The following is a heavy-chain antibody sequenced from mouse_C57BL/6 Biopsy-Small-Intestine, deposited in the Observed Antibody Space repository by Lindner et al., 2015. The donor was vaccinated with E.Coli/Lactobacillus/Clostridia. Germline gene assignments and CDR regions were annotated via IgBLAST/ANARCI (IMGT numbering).Heavy chain of an antibody. CDR3: ARRFQSYSLDY. V-gene: IGHV1-9*01. CDR2: IIPGSGSS. J-gene: IGHJ2*01. CDR1: GYTLTGYW. Sequence: VQLQESGAGLMKPGASVKLSCKATGYTLTGYWIEWVKQRPGHGHEWIGEIIPGSGSSNYNEKFKGKATLTADTSSNTAYMQLSSLTTEDSAMYYCARRFQSYSLDYWGQGTTLTVSS. D-gene: IGHD2-12*01.